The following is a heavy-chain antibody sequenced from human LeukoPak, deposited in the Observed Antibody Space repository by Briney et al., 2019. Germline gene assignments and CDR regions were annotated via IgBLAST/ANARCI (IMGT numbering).Heavy chain of an antibody. Sequence: PGGSLIRYWAGSGFAVSSHARNCLRQGPGKRLEWVSAISSSGGRTYYADSVEGRFTISRDRSKNTLNLQMKSLRVEDTAVYFCARGRGYYYNMDVWGKGTTVTVSS. CDR1: GFAVSSHA. D-gene: IGHD3-10*01. CDR2: ISSSGGRT. J-gene: IGHJ6*03. V-gene: IGHV3-23*01. CDR3: ARGRGYYYNMDV.